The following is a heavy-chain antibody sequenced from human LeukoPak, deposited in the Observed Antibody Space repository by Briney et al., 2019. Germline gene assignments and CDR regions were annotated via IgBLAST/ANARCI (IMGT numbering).Heavy chain of an antibody. J-gene: IGHJ4*02. CDR1: GFTFSSCS. V-gene: IGHV3-48*04. CDR3: ARDKYSHDY. CDR2: ISSGGGSI. D-gene: IGHD2-15*01. Sequence: PGGSLRLSCAASGFTFSSCSMSWVRQAPGKGLEWISYISSGGGSIYYADSLKGRFTISRDNAQNSLYLQMNSLRPEDTAVYYCARDKYSHDYWGQGTLVTVSS.